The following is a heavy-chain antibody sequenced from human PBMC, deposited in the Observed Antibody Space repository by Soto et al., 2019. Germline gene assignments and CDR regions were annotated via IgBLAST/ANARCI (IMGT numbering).Heavy chain of an antibody. CDR2: IYYSGST. V-gene: IGHV4-39*01. J-gene: IGHJ5*02. CDR3: ARKEDANWFDP. CDR1: GGSISSSSYY. D-gene: IGHD2-15*01. Sequence: PSETLSLTCTVSGGSISSSSYYWGWVRQPPGKGLEWIGSIYYSGSTYYHPSLKSRVTISVDTSKNQFSLKLRSVTAADTAVYYCARKEDANWFDPWGQGTLVTVSS.